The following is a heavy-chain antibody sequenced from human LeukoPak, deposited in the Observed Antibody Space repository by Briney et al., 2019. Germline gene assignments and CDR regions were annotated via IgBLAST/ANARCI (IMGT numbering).Heavy chain of an antibody. V-gene: IGHV4-39*01. CDR1: GGSISSDTYY. Sequence: SETLSLTCTVSGGSISSDTYYWDWIRQPPGKGLEWIGSIYYSGSTYYDPSLKSRVTISVDTSKNQFSLRLSSVTAADTAVYYCARHGITYYFGSGSYYNTCFDSWGRGTLVTVSS. CDR2: IYYSGST. J-gene: IGHJ4*02. D-gene: IGHD3-10*01. CDR3: ARHGITYYFGSGSYYNTCFDS.